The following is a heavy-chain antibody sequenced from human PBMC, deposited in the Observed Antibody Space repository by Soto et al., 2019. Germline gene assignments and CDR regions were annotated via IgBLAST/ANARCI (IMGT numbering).Heavy chain of an antibody. D-gene: IGHD3-16*01. CDR3: AKDRTYRLPYNWFDP. Sequence: GGSLRLSCVASGFTFSSYAMSWVRQAPGKGLEWVSAISGSGGSTYYADSVKGRFTISRDNSKNTLYLQMNSLRAEDTAVYYCAKDRTYRLPYNWFDPWGQGTLVTVSS. J-gene: IGHJ5*02. V-gene: IGHV3-23*01. CDR2: ISGSGGST. CDR1: GFTFSSYA.